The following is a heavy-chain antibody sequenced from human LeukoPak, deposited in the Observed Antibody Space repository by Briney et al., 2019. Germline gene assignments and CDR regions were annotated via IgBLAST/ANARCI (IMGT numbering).Heavy chain of an antibody. Sequence: GGSLRLSCAASGFTFSSYAMSWVRQAPGKGLEWVSAIIGIGGSTYYADSVKGRSTISRDNSKNTPYLQINTPRAEDTAVYYCAKGQYSSTLIYYWGQGTLVTVSS. CDR1: GFTFSSYA. CDR3: AKGQYSSTLIYY. J-gene: IGHJ4*02. CDR2: IIGIGGST. V-gene: IGHV3-23*01. D-gene: IGHD6-13*01.